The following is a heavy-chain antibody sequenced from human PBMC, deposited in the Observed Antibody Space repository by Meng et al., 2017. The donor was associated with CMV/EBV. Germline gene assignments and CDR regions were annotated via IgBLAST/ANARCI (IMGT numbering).Heavy chain of an antibody. CDR1: GGSISSSSYY. CDR2: IYYSGST. CDR3: ARDPRRVYYSYGMDV. V-gene: IGHV4-39*07. Sequence: SCTVSGGSISSSSYYWGWIRQPPGKGLEWIGSIYYSGSTYYNPSLKSRVTISVDTSKNQFSLKLSSVTAADTAVYYCARDPRRVYYSYGMDVWGQGTTVTVSS. J-gene: IGHJ6*02.